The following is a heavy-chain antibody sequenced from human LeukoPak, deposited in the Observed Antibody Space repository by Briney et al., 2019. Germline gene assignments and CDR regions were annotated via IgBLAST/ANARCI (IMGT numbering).Heavy chain of an antibody. D-gene: IGHD2-2*01. CDR2: IYYSGST. CDR1: GGSISSSSYY. CDR3: ARHRSKYQLLLVWFDP. Sequence: SETLSLTCTVSGGSISSSSYYWGWIRQPPGKGLEWIGSIYYSGSTYYNPSLKSRVTISVDTSKNQFSLKLSSVTAADTAVYSCARHRSKYQLLLVWFDPWGQGTLVTVSS. J-gene: IGHJ5*02. V-gene: IGHV4-39*01.